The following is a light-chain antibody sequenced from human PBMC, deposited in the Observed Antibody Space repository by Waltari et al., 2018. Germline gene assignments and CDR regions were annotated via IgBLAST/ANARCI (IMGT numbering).Light chain of an antibody. J-gene: IGKJ2*03. CDR1: KNIRSY. V-gene: IGKV1-39*01. CDR2: AAS. CDR3: QASYTTPYS. Sequence: DLQMTQSPSSLSASVGDRVTISCRASKNIRSYLSWDQQKPGRAPKLGIYAASTLQSGVPSRFSGSGSGTNFTLTITSLQAEDFATYFCQASYTTPYSFGQGTKLEIK.